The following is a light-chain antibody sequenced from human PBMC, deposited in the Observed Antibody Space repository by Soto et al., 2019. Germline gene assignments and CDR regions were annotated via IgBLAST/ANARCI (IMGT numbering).Light chain of an antibody. CDR1: SSDLGSYNL. V-gene: IGLV2-23*01. J-gene: IGLJ2*01. CDR3: CSYAGSSTYVV. CDR2: EGS. Sequence: QSALTQPASVSGSPGQSITISCTGTSSDLGSYNLVSWYQQHPGKAPKLLIYEGSKRPSGVSNRFSGSKSGNTASLTISGLQAEDEADYHCCSYAGSSTYVVFGGGTKLTVL.